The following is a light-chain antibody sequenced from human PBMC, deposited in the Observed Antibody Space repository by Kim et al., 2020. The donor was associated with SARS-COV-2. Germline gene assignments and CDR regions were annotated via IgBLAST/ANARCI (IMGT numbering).Light chain of an antibody. CDR3: LQANSFPFT. V-gene: IGKV1-16*01. CDR2: SAS. CDR1: RGVANY. J-gene: IGKJ2*01. Sequence: SASVGDRITRTCRASRGVANYLAWFQQKPGKAPKSLIYSASSLQGGVPSRFSGSGSGTEFTLTISSLQPEDFATYYCLQANSFPFTFGQGTKLEI.